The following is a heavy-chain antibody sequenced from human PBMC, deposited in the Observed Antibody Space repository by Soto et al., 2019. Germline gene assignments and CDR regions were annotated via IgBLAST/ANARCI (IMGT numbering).Heavy chain of an antibody. CDR2: ISPSNDNT. V-gene: IGHV1-18*01. J-gene: IGHJ5*02. Sequence: QVQLVQSGAEVKKPGASVKVSCKASGYTFNNYGITWVRQAPGQGLQWMGWISPSNDNTNYAPSLQGRVTMTTDTSTTTACMELRSLRSDDTAVYYCARGGLGYCSGGSCPKSWFDPWGQGTLVTVSS. D-gene: IGHD2-15*01. CDR3: ARGGLGYCSGGSCPKSWFDP. CDR1: GYTFNNYG.